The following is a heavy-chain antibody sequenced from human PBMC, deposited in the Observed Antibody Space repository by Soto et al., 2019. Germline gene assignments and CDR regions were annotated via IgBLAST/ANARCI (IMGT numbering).Heavy chain of an antibody. D-gene: IGHD2-15*01. CDR3: ARAYLGRLLRRADYYYALDV. CDR2: IGSAHDP. Sequence: PGGSLRLSCAASGFTFSTYDMHWVSQVPGKGLEWVSAIGSAHDPYYLGSVKGRFSISRENAKNSLYLQMNSLTTGDTAVYYCARAYLGRLLRRADYYYALDVWGQGTTVTVSS. V-gene: IGHV3-13*05. CDR1: GFTFSTYD. J-gene: IGHJ6*02.